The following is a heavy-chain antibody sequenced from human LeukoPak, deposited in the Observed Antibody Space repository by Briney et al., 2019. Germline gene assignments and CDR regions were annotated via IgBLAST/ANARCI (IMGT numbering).Heavy chain of an antibody. D-gene: IGHD4-23*01. Sequence: SETLSLTCTVSGGSISSGTYYWSWIRQPAGKGLEWIGRIYTSGSTDYNPSLQSRVIISVDVSKNQFSLKLNSVTAADTAVYYCARYGGDSYYYYYVDVWGKGTTVTVSS. CDR1: GGSISSGTYY. CDR2: IYTSGST. J-gene: IGHJ6*03. CDR3: ARYGGDSYYYYYVDV. V-gene: IGHV4-61*02.